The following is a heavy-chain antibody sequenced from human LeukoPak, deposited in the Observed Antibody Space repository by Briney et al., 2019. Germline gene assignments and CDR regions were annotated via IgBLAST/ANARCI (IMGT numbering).Heavy chain of an antibody. V-gene: IGHV1-69*13. CDR3: AREAGPYCSSTSCYYYFDY. CDR2: IIPIFGTA. J-gene: IGHJ4*02. D-gene: IGHD2-2*01. Sequence: ASVKVSCKASGYTFTSYDINWVRQATGQGLEWMGGIIPIFGTANYAQKFQGRVTITADESTSTAYMELSSLRSEDTAVYYCAREAGPYCSSTSCYYYFDYWGQGTLVTVSS. CDR1: GYTFTSYD.